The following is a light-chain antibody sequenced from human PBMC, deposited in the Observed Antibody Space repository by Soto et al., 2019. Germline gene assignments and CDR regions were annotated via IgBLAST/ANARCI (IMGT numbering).Light chain of an antibody. CDR3: QQYGSSGT. V-gene: IGKV3-20*01. CDR2: GAS. Sequence: ELAMTQSPGTLSLSPGVRATLFCRASQSVSSSYLAWYQQKPGQAPRLLIYGASNRATGIPDRFSGSGSGTDFTLTISRLEPEDFAVYYCQQYGSSGTFGQGTKVDI. J-gene: IGKJ1*01. CDR1: QSVSSSY.